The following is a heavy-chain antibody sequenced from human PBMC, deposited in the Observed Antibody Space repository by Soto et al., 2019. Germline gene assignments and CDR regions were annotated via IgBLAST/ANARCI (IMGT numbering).Heavy chain of an antibody. V-gene: IGHV3-48*02. Sequence: PGGYPRLSSAASGFTFSNYAMTWVRQAPGRGLEWVSSISDSSTIISYADSVKGRFTISRDNAKNSLYLQMDSLRDEDTAVYYCARDGYSTSSDWPWFDPWGQGT. CDR2: ISDSSTII. CDR3: ARDGYSTSSDWPWFDP. D-gene: IGHD6-6*01. J-gene: IGHJ5*02. CDR1: GFTFSNYA.